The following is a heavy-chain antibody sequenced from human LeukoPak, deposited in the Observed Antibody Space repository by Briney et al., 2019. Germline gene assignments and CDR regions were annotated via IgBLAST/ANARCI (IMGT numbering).Heavy chain of an antibody. Sequence: ASVKVSCKASGYTFTSYGISWVRQAPGQGLEWMGWISAYNGKTNYAQKLQGRVTMTPDTSTSTAYMELRSLRSDDTAVYYCARDLGWLRRGDYMDVWGKGTTVTVSS. CDR1: GYTFTSYG. J-gene: IGHJ6*03. CDR2: ISAYNGKT. V-gene: IGHV1-18*01. CDR3: ARDLGWLRRGDYMDV. D-gene: IGHD5-12*01.